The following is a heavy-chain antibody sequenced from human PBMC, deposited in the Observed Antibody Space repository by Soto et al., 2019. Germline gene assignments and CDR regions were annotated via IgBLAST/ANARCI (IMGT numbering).Heavy chain of an antibody. V-gene: IGHV3-23*01. D-gene: IGHD3-3*01. CDR3: AKGKEDYDFWSGYSHIPFDY. CDR1: GFTFSGYA. CDR2: ISGSGGST. J-gene: IGHJ4*02. Sequence: GGSLRLSCAASGFTFSGYAMSWVRQAPGKGLEWVSAISGSGGSTYYADSVKGRFTISRDNSKNTLYLQMNSLRAEDTAVYYCAKGKEDYDFWSGYSHIPFDYWGQGTLVTVSS.